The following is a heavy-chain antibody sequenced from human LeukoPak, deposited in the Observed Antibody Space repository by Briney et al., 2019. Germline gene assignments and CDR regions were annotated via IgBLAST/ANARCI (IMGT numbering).Heavy chain of an antibody. D-gene: IGHD1-26*01. Sequence: PGGSLRLSCAASGFTFSRYWMYWVRQAPGKGLVYVSRIKTDGSSTSYAGSVKGRFTISRDNAKNTLYLQMNSLRDEDTAVYYCTSELVVGYWALGTLVTVSS. CDR1: GFTFSRYW. J-gene: IGHJ4*02. CDR3: TSELVVGY. CDR2: IKTDGSST. V-gene: IGHV3-74*01.